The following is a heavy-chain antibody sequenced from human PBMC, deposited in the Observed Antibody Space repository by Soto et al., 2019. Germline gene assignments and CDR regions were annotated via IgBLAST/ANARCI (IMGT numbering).Heavy chain of an antibody. CDR1: GDNVSSKSAA. CDR2: TYYRSKWYN. Sequence: PSQTLSLTCAISGDNVSSKSAAWNWIRQSPSRGLVWLGRTYYRSKWYNDYAVSMKSRITINPDTSKNQFSLQLNSVTPEDTAVYYCARESERGGYYSDRSGSCGTDVCGTGTTVPVSS. CDR3: ARESERGGYYSDRSGSCGTDV. D-gene: IGHD3-22*01. V-gene: IGHV6-1*01. J-gene: IGHJ6*04.